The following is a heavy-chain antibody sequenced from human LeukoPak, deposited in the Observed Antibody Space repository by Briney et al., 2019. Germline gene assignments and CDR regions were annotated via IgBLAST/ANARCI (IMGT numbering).Heavy chain of an antibody. J-gene: IGHJ3*01. Sequence: GGSLRLSCITSGFTFSNYGFHWVRQAPGKGLEWTAAIWYDGSNQYYPDSVKGRFTISRDNSKNTIYLQMNSLRIKDTAMYYCARDLSSSWSPGVWGQGTMVSVSS. CDR2: IWYDGSNQ. D-gene: IGHD6-13*01. V-gene: IGHV3-33*01. CDR1: GFTFSNYG. CDR3: ARDLSSSWSPGV.